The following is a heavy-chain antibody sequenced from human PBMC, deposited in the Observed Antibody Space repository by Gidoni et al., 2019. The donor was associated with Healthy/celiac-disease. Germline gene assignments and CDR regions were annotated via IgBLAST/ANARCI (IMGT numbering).Heavy chain of an antibody. CDR3: ASSNGYNSLFDY. J-gene: IGHJ4*02. V-gene: IGHV4-38-2*02. Sequence: QVQLQESGPGLVKPSETLSLTCTVSGYSISSGYYWGWIRQPPGKGLEWIGSIYHSGSTYYNPSLKSRVTISVDTSKNQFSLKLSSVTAADTAVYYCASSNGYNSLFDYWGQGTLVTVSS. D-gene: IGHD5-12*01. CDR1: GYSISSGYY. CDR2: IYHSGST.